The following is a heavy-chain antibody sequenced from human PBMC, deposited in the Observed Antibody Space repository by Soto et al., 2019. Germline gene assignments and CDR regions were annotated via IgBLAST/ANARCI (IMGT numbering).Heavy chain of an antibody. CDR1: RGSVSSEAYY. V-gene: IGHV4-39*01. CDR3: ARRGRHWWTLSE. CDR2: VPXTVVP. D-gene: IGHD2-8*02. J-gene: IGHJ4*02. Sequence: SETISADCSVSRGSVSSEAYYRDWIRQTPGKGPEWIGSVPXTVVPDYNRSLQSRVIIDLRSPRNSFSLRMTSVTAANTALFFCARRGRHWWTLSEGAPGTQVTVSS.